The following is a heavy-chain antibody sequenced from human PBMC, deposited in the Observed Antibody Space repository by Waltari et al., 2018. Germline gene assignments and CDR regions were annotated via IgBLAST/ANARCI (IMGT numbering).Heavy chain of an antibody. CDR1: GLKFDNYA. V-gene: IGHV3-9*01. CDR3: VKAFRGCESYYYGMYV. Sequence: EVKLVESGGVLVQSGGYLRLPFAASGLKFDNYAINWDRKVPGKCLEWVSGIMCDGGRLGDGTSVNGRFTISRDNGKKYLYLQINSRRNEDTALYYGVKAFRGCESYYYGMYVWCHGTTVIVSS. CDR2: IMCDGGRL. D-gene: IGHD6-19*01. J-gene: IGHJ6*02.